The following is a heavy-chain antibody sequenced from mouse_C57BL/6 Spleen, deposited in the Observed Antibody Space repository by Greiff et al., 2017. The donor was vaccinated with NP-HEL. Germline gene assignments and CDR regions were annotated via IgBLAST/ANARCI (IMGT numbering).Heavy chain of an antibody. J-gene: IGHJ3*01. CDR2: IHPNSGST. Sequence: VQLQQPGAELVKPGASVKLSCKASGYTFTSYWMHWVKQRPGPGLEWIGMIHPNSGSTNYNEKFKSKATLTVDKSSSTAYMQLSSLTSEDSAVYYCARPYYDYVDWFAYWGQGTLVTVSA. CDR1: GYTFTSYW. V-gene: IGHV1-64*01. CDR3: ARPYYDYVDWFAY. D-gene: IGHD2-4*01.